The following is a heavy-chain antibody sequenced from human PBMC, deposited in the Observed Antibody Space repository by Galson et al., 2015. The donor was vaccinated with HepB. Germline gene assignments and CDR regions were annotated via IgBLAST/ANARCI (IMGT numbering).Heavy chain of an antibody. CDR2: ISYDGSNK. Sequence: SLRLSCAASGFTFSSYGMHWVRQAPGKGLEWVAVISYDGSNKYYADSVKGRFTISRDNPKNTLYLQMNSLTAEDTAVYYCAKTGIAAASYWGQGTLVTVSS. D-gene: IGHD6-13*01. J-gene: IGHJ4*02. CDR1: GFTFSSYG. V-gene: IGHV3-30*18. CDR3: AKTGIAAASY.